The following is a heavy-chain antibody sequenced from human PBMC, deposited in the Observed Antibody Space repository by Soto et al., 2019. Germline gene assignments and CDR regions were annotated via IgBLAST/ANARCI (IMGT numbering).Heavy chain of an antibody. CDR3: AKDIAAAGPDAFDI. CDR2: ISWNSGSI. D-gene: IGHD6-13*01. Sequence: SLRLSCAASGFTFDDYAMHWVRQAPGKGLEWVSGISWNSGSIGYADSVKGRFTISRDNAKNSLYLQMNSLRAEDTALYYCAKDIAAAGPDAFDIWGQGTMVTVSS. J-gene: IGHJ3*02. V-gene: IGHV3-9*01. CDR1: GFTFDDYA.